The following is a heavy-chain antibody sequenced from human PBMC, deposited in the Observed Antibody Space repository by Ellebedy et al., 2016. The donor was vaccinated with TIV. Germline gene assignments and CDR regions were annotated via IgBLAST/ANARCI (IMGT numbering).Heavy chain of an antibody. D-gene: IGHD3-10*01. CDR2: IYPGDSDT. J-gene: IGHJ3*02. CDR3: ARPSRGSNAFDI. CDR1: GYSFTSYW. V-gene: IGHV5-51*01. Sequence: GGSLRLSXKGSGYSFTSYWIGWVRQMPGKGLEWMGIIYPGDSDTRYSPSFQGQVTISADKSISTAYLQWSSLKASDTAMYYCARPSRGSNAFDIWGQGTMVTVSS.